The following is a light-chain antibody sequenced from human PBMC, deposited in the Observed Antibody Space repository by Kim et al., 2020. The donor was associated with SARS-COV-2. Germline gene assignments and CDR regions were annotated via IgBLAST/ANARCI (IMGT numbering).Light chain of an antibody. Sequence: QSALTQPRSVSGSPGQSVTISCTGTSSDVGGYDYVSWYQQYPGKAPTLMIYDVSPRPSGIPDRFSGSKSGNTASLTISGLQAEDEADYYCCSYVGSYSYVFGAGTKVTVL. J-gene: IGLJ1*01. CDR1: SSDVGGYDY. CDR3: CSYVGSYSYV. CDR2: DVS. V-gene: IGLV2-11*01.